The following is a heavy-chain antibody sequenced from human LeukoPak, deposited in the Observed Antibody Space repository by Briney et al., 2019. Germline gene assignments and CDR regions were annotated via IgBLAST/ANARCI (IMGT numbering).Heavy chain of an antibody. CDR2: MYHSGST. Sequence: SETLSLTCAVSGYSISSGYYWGWIRQPPGKGLEWIGSMYHSGSTYYNPSLKSRVTISVDTSKNQFSLKLSSVTAADTAVYYCASLGGSGSWNFGYWGQGTLVTVSS. CDR3: ASLGGSGSWNFGY. J-gene: IGHJ4*02. CDR1: GYSISSGYY. V-gene: IGHV4-38-2*01. D-gene: IGHD3-10*01.